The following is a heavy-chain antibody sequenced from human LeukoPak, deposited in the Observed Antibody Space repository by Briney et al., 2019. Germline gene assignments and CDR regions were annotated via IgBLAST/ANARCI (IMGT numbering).Heavy chain of an antibody. CDR2: TYYRSKWFS. V-gene: IGHV6-1*01. CDR1: GDSVSSNSAA. CDR3: ARKGTVTTPFDY. Sequence: SQTLSLTCAISGDSVSSNSAAWNWIRQSPSRGLEWLGRTYYRSKWFSDYAVSVKSRITSNADTSKNQFSLQLNSVTPEDTAVYYCARKGTVTTPFDYWGQGILVTVSS. D-gene: IGHD4-11*01. J-gene: IGHJ4*02.